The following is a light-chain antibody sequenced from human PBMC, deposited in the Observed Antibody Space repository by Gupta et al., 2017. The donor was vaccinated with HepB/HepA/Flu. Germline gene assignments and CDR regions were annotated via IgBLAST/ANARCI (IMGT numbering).Light chain of an antibody. Sequence: DIHMTKSPSSLSASLGDRVTIPCRASQSISSYLNWYQQKPGKAPKLLIYAASSLQSGVPSRCSGSGSGTDFTLTISSLQPEYFATYYCQQSDSTLYTFGQGTKLEIK. V-gene: IGKV1-39*01. CDR3: QQSDSTLYT. J-gene: IGKJ2*01. CDR1: QSISSY. CDR2: AAS.